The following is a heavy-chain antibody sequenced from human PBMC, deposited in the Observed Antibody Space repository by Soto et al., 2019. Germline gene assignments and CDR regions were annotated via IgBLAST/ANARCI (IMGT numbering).Heavy chain of an antibody. CDR1: GGTFSRYA. V-gene: IGHV1-69*01. CDR2: IIPISGTA. CDR3: ARSQGSSTSLEIYYYYYYGMDV. Sequence: QVQLVQSGAEVKKPGSSVKVSCKASGGTFSRYAISWVRQAPGQGLEWMGGIIPISGTANYAQKFQGRVTINADESKSTAYMELSSLRSEETAVYYCARSQGSSTSLEIYYYYYYGMDVWGQGTTVTVSS. J-gene: IGHJ6*02. D-gene: IGHD2-2*01.